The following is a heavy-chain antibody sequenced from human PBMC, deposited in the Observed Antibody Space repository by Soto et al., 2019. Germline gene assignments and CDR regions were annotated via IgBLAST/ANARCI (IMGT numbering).Heavy chain of an antibody. CDR2: RKQDGSET. Sequence: PGGVLRLSCTASGFTYSDYWMSWVRQAPGKGQEWVANRKQDGSETYYVDAVNGRFTTSRDNRTNSLYLQIDSLRAEHTAVYYCARDHINVWKFEYWGRGTLVTVSS. J-gene: IGHJ4*02. CDR1: GFTYSDYW. CDR3: ARDHINVWKFEY. D-gene: IGHD1-1*01. V-gene: IGHV3-7*01.